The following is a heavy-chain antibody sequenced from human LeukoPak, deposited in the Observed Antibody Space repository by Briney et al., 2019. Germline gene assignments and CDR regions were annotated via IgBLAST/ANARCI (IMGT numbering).Heavy chain of an antibody. Sequence: GGSLRLSCAASGLTFSFYXMXXVRQAXGXXMEWVANIQEDGSXXXXXXSVXGXFTXXRDNAKNSLFLQLDSLRAEDTAVYYCARGKYYFDYWGQGTLVTVSS. CDR1: GLTFSFYX. J-gene: IGHJ4*02. V-gene: IGHV3-7*05. CDR3: ARGKYYFDY. CDR2: IQEDGSXX.